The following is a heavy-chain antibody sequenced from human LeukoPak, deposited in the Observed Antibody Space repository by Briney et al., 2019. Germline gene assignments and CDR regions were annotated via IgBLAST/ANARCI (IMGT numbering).Heavy chain of an antibody. J-gene: IGHJ4*02. CDR1: GXSFTDYP. V-gene: IGHV3-48*02. Sequence: GGSLRLSCATSGXSFTDYPMNWVRQAPGKGLEWISNIRTTAEGAKYAYYADSVKGRVTISRDDGKNTLYLHMNSLRDDDTAVYYCATDQRYAFDYWGQGILVTVSS. CDR3: ATDQRYAFDY. D-gene: IGHD3-9*01. CDR2: IRTTAEGAKYA.